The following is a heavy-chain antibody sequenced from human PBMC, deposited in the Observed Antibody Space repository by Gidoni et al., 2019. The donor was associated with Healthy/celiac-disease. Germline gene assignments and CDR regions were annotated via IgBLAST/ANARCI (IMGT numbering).Heavy chain of an antibody. V-gene: IGHV3-21*01. Sequence: EVQLVESGGGLVKPGGSLRLPCAASGFPFRSYSMNWVRQAPGKGLEWVSSISSSSSYIYYADSVKGRFTISRDNAKNSLYLQMNSLRAEDTAVYYCARDWGDSSGYYPFDYWGQGTLVTVSS. CDR1: GFPFRSYS. D-gene: IGHD3-22*01. CDR2: ISSSSSYI. J-gene: IGHJ4*02. CDR3: ARDWGDSSGYYPFDY.